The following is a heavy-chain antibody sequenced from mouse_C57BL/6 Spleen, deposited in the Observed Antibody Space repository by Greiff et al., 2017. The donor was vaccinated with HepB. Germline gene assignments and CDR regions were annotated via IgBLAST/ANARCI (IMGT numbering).Heavy chain of an antibody. Sequence: QVQLQQPGAELVKPGASVKLSCKASGYTFTSYWMQWVKQRPGQGLEWIGEIDPSDSYTNYNQKFKGKATLTVDTSSSTAYMQLSSLTSEDSAVYYCARSYYRDWDYGGQGTTLTVSS. CDR2: IDPSDSYT. D-gene: IGHD2-14*01. CDR3: ARSYYRDWDY. V-gene: IGHV1-50*01. J-gene: IGHJ2*01. CDR1: GYTFTSYW.